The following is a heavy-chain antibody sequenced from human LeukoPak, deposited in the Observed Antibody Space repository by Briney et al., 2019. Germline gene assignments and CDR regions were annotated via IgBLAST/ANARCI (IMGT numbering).Heavy chain of an antibody. Sequence: PSETLSLTCTVSGGSISSTSYFWGWIRHPPGKGLEWIGSIYYSGSTYYNPSLKSRITISVDMSKNQFSLRLSSVTAADTAVYYCAGLSSSSRYYYYMDVWGKGTMVTVSS. CDR1: GGSISSTSYF. D-gene: IGHD6-6*01. CDR3: AGLSSSSRYYYYMDV. V-gene: IGHV4-39*07. CDR2: IYYSGST. J-gene: IGHJ6*03.